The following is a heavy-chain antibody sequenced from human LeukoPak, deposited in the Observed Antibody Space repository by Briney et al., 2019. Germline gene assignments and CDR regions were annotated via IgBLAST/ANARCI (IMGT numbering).Heavy chain of an antibody. CDR2: IHYSGST. CDR3: TRDRDGSPYYYYVDV. Sequence: SETLSLTCTVSGGSISSYYWNWIRQPPGKGLEWIGYIHYSGSTNYNPSLRSRVTISVDTSKKQFSLKLSSVTAADTAVYYCTRDRDGSPYYYYVDVWGKGTTVTVSS. D-gene: IGHD3-10*01. V-gene: IGHV4-59*01. CDR1: GGSISSYY. J-gene: IGHJ6*03.